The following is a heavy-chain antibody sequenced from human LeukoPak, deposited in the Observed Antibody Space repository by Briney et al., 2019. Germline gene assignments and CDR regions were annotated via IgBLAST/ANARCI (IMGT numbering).Heavy chain of an antibody. D-gene: IGHD6-19*01. CDR1: GVSISGHY. J-gene: IGHJ4*02. V-gene: IGHV4-59*08. CDR3: ARRPISGWDFDY. Sequence: KSSETLSLTRSVSGVSISGHYWSWIRLPPGKGLEWIGYISHSGDTRYSPSLKSRVTISLDTSKNQFSLTLNSVTAADTAVYYCARRPISGWDFDYWGQGTLVTVSS. CDR2: ISHSGDT.